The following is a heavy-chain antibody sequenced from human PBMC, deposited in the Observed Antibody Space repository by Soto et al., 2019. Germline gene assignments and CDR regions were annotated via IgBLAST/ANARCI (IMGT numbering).Heavy chain of an antibody. J-gene: IGHJ3*01. CDR1: GVTLRTYN. D-gene: IGHD3-3*01. CDR2: IVPFLGTA. Sequence: QVQLVQSGAEVKKPGSSVTVSCKASGVTLRTYNIHWVRQAPGQGLEWMGRIVPFLGTANHAQKFQDRVTISADKSTGTVYMALSSLRSDDTAVYYCAGPFGVVPYEAFDVWGQGTMLTVSS. V-gene: IGHV1-69*08. CDR3: AGPFGVVPYEAFDV.